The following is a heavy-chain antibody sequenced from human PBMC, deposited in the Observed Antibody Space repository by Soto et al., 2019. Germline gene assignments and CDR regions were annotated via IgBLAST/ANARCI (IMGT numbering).Heavy chain of an antibody. Sequence: QVQLQESGPGLVKPSETLSLTCTVSGGSVSSGSYYWSWIRQPPGKGLEWIGYIYYSGSTNYNPSLKSRVTISVDTSKNQFSLKLSSVTAADTAVYYCARDRIAVAGTFDYWGQGTLVTVSS. J-gene: IGHJ4*02. D-gene: IGHD6-19*01. CDR1: GGSVSSGSYY. CDR2: IYYSGST. V-gene: IGHV4-61*01. CDR3: ARDRIAVAGTFDY.